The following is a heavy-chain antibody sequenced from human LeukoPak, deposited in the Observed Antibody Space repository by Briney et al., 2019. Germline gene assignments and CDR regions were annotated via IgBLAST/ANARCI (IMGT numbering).Heavy chain of an antibody. CDR3: ARGRRYCTNAVCYSNYYYMDV. CDR2: INPNSGHA. V-gene: IGHV1-8*01. Sequence: GASVKVSCKASGYTFTSEDIHWVRQASGQGLEWMGWINPNSGHAGYLHKFQGRVTMTRNASISTAYMHLSSLRSEDTAVYYCARGRRYCTNAVCYSNYYYMDVWGKGTTVTVSS. CDR1: GYTFTSED. J-gene: IGHJ6*03. D-gene: IGHD2-8*01.